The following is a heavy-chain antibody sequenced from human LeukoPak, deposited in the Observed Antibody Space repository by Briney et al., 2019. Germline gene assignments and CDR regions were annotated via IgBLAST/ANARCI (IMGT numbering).Heavy chain of an antibody. Sequence: ASVKVSCKASGYTFTGYYMHWVRQAPGQRLEGMGWINAGNGNTKYSQEFQGRVTITRDTSASTAYMELSSLRSEDMAVYYCARVAMVRGANWFDPWGQGTLVTVSS. V-gene: IGHV1-3*03. CDR3: ARVAMVRGANWFDP. CDR2: INAGNGNT. CDR1: GYTFTGYY. J-gene: IGHJ5*02. D-gene: IGHD3-10*01.